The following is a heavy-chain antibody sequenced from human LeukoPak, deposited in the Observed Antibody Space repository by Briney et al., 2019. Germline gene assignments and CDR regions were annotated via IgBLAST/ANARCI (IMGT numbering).Heavy chain of an antibody. Sequence: GRSLRLSSAASGLNVGDNYMSWVRQAPGKGLEWVSLIYSAGDTFYSDSVRGRFTISRDNSKNTLYLQMNSLRAEDTAFYYCARDSSSFPNYFDLWGGATLVTVSS. D-gene: IGHD2/OR15-2a*01. CDR3: ARDSSSFPNYFDL. J-gene: IGHJ4*02. CDR2: IYSAGDT. CDR1: GLNVGDNY. V-gene: IGHV3-53*01.